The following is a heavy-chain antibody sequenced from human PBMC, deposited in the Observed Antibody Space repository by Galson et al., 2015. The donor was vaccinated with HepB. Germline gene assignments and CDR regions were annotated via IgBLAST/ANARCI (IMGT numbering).Heavy chain of an antibody. V-gene: IGHV1-69*13. D-gene: IGHD3-10*01. CDR2: IIPIFGTA. CDR1: GGTFSGYA. CDR3: ARGSNVLLWFGEFNWFDP. Sequence: SVKVSCKASGGTFSGYAISWVRQAPGQGLEWMGGIIPIFGTANYAQKFQGRVTITADESTSTAYMELSSLRSEDTAVYYCARGSNVLLWFGEFNWFDPWGQGTLVTVSS. J-gene: IGHJ5*02.